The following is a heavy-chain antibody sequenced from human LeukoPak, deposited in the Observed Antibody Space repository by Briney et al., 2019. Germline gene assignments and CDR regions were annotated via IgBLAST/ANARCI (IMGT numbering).Heavy chain of an antibody. V-gene: IGHV3-21*01. CDR2: ISSSSSCI. CDR3: ARDFRSSSWYHGYFDY. Sequence: PGGSLRLSCAASGFTFSSYSMNWVRQAPGKGLEWVSSISSSSSCIYYADSVKGRFTISRDNAKNSLYLQMNSLRAEDTAVYYCARDFRSSSWYHGYFDYWGQGTLVTVSS. D-gene: IGHD6-13*01. CDR1: GFTFSSYS. J-gene: IGHJ4*02.